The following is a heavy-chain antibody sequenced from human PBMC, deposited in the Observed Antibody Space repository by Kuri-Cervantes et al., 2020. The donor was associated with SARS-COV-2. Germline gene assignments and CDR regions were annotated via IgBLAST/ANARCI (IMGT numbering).Heavy chain of an antibody. CDR1: GFTFSSYW. Sequence: GGSLRLSCAASGFTFSSYWMSWVRQAPGKGLERVANIKQDGSEKYYVDSVKGRFTISRDNAKNSLYLQMNSLRAKDTAVYYCARDLRDYYYYYRDVWGKGTTVTVSS. V-gene: IGHV3-7*01. CDR2: IKQDGSEK. J-gene: IGHJ6*03. CDR3: ARDLRDYYYYYRDV.